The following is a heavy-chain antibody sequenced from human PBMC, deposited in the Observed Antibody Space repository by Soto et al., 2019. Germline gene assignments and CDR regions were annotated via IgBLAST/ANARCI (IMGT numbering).Heavy chain of an antibody. CDR3: ARDYYGSRSYYSDEGYAFDI. V-gene: IGHV4-34*01. CDR1: GGSFSGYY. D-gene: IGHD3-10*01. Sequence: SETLSLTCAVYGGSFSGYYWSWIRQPPGKGLEWIGEINHSGSTNYNPSLKSRVTISVDTSKNQFSLKLSSVTAADTAVYYCARDYYGSRSYYSDEGYAFDIWGQGTMVT. CDR2: INHSGST. J-gene: IGHJ3*02.